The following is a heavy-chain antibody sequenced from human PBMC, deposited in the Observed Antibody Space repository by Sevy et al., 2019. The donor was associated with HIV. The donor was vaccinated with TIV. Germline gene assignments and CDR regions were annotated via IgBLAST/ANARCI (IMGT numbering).Heavy chain of an antibody. CDR3: ARDRNTAMVIGMDV. V-gene: IGHV3-53*01. CDR1: GFIVSSNY. J-gene: IGHJ6*02. CDR2: IYSGGST. D-gene: IGHD5-18*01. Sequence: GGSLRLSCAASGFIVSSNYMSWVRQAPGKGLEWVSVIYSGGSTYYVDSVKGRFTISRDNSKNTLYLQMNSLRAEDTAVYYCARDRNTAMVIGMDVWGQGTTVTVSS.